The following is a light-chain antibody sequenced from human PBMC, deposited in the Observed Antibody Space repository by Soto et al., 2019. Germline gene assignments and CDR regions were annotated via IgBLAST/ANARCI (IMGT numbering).Light chain of an antibody. J-gene: IGKJ2*01. CDR3: QQYNNWPPHT. V-gene: IGKV3-15*01. Sequence: EIVMTQSPATLSVSPGERATLSCRASQSVSSNLAWYQQKPGQAPRLLIYGASTRATVIPARFSGSGSGTEFTLTISSLQSADFAVYYCQQYNNWPPHTFGQGTKLQIK. CDR2: GAS. CDR1: QSVSSN.